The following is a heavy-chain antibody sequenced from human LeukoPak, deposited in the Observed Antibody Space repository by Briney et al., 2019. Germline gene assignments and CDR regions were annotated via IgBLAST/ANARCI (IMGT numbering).Heavy chain of an antibody. J-gene: IGHJ4*02. Sequence: GGSLRLSCVGSGFTFSDSRLGWVRQAPGKGLEWVANIIKDGSYKYYVDSVKGRFSISRDNAKNSVYLQMSGLRVEDTAVYYCTRELWPADYWGQGILVTVSS. D-gene: IGHD3-16*01. V-gene: IGHV3-7*01. CDR1: GFTFSDSR. CDR2: IIKDGSYK. CDR3: TRELWPADY.